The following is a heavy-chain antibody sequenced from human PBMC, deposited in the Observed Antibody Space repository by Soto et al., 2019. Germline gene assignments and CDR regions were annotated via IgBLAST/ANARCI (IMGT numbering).Heavy chain of an antibody. CDR2: ISGSGGST. J-gene: IGHJ6*02. Sequence: GGSLRLSCAASGFTFSSYAMSWVRQAPGKGLEWVSAISGSGGSTYYADSVKGRFTISRDNSKNTLYLQMNSLRAEDTAVYYCAKALAVAHPDYYYYGMDVWGQGTTVTVSS. CDR3: AKALAVAHPDYYYYGMDV. D-gene: IGHD6-19*01. CDR1: GFTFSSYA. V-gene: IGHV3-23*01.